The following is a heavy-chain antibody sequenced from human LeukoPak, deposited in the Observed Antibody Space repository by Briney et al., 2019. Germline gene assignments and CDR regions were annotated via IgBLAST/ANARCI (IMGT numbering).Heavy chain of an antibody. CDR3: AKIDAY. CDR1: GFTFSRNW. Sequence: GGSLRLSCAASGFTFSRNWMHWVRQAPGKGLVWVSRINSDGSITNYADSVKGRFTISRDNAKNTLYLQMSSLRAEDTAFYYCAKIDAYWGQGTLVTVSS. V-gene: IGHV3-74*01. J-gene: IGHJ4*02. CDR2: INSDGSIT.